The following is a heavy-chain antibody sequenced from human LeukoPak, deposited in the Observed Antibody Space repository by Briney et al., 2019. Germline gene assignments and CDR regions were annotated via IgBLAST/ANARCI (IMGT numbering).Heavy chain of an antibody. J-gene: IGHJ6*03. CDR2: ISYDGSNK. Sequence: LAGRSLRLSCAASGFTFRSYAMHWVRQAPGKGLEWVAVISYDGSNKYFGDSAKGRFTISRDNSKNTLYLQMDSLRAEDTAIYYCAKAVTSDYHSLYYNYYMDVWGKGTTVTVSS. CDR3: AKAVTSDYHSLYYNYYMDV. CDR1: GFTFRSYA. V-gene: IGHV3-30*18. D-gene: IGHD3-10*01.